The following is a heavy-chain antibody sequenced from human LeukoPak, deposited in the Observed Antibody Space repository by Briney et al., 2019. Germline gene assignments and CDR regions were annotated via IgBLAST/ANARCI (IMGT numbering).Heavy chain of an antibody. D-gene: IGHD5-12*01. V-gene: IGHV3-48*04. CDR2: IAGRTGAI. CDR3: ARDRYEVETATLFDY. Sequence: PGGSLRLSFVASGFTFSSYSMNWVRQAPGKRLEWVSFIAGRTGAIKYADSVIGRFTISRDIAKNSLYLQMNSLRAEDTAVYYCARDRYEVETATLFDYWGQGTLVTVSS. J-gene: IGHJ4*02. CDR1: GFTFSSYS.